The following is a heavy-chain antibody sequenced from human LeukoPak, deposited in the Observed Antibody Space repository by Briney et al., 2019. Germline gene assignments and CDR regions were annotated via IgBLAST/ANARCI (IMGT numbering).Heavy chain of an antibody. V-gene: IGHV3-48*03. Sequence: GGSLRLSCATSGFTFSIYEMHCGRQTPAKALERVSYISWSGNTIYYAESMKGRLTISRDNAKNTLYLEMTRLRDEDTAVYYCAKDRLAAGRYCSSTSCFPFDSWGQGTLVTVSS. CDR3: AKDRLAAGRYCSSTSCFPFDS. CDR1: GFTFSIYE. D-gene: IGHD2-2*01. J-gene: IGHJ5*01. CDR2: ISWSGNTI.